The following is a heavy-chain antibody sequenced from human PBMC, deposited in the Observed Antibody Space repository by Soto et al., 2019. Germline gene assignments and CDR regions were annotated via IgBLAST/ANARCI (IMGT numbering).Heavy chain of an antibody. CDR1: GYTFSNYG. CDR2: ISAYNGNI. J-gene: IGHJ6*02. D-gene: IGHD2-2*03. CDR3: ARDPPGEGAAMFDLWGQGTLVTVSQVDIVVVPAATRQRTYYYGMDV. Sequence: RASVKVSCKASGYTFSNYGISWVRQAPGQGLEWMGWISAYNGNIKFAQKVQGRVTMTTDTFTSTAYMELRSLRSDDTAVYYCARDPPGEGAAMFDLWGQGTLVTVSQVDIVVVPAATRQRTYYYGMDVWGQGTTVTVSS. V-gene: IGHV1-18*01.